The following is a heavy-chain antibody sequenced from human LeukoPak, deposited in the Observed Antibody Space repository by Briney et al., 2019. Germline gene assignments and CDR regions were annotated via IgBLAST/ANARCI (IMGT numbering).Heavy chain of an antibody. Sequence: SETLSLTCALYGVSFNDYYWSWIRQPPGKGLEWIGEINRSGSANYNLSLKSRVTISVDTSKNQFSLMLSSVTAADTAVYYCASLHQVRGLTVFDYWGQGTLVTVSS. D-gene: IGHD3-10*01. CDR3: ASLHQVRGLTVFDY. CDR1: GVSFNDYY. V-gene: IGHV4-34*01. J-gene: IGHJ4*02. CDR2: INRSGSA.